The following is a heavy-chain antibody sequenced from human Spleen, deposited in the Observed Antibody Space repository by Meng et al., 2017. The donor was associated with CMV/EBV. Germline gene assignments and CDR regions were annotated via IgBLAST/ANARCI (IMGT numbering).Heavy chain of an antibody. CDR3: ARDGAELGNWFDP. CDR2: TYNSGST. CDR1: GASISSGGYY. V-gene: IGHV4-31*02. J-gene: IGHJ5*02. Sequence: VPGASISSGGYYWSWIRRYPGKGLEWIGYTYNSGSTYYNPSLKSRVSISVDTSKNQVFLKLSSVTAADTAVYYCARDGAELGNWFDPWGQGTLVTVSS. D-gene: IGHD1-26*01.